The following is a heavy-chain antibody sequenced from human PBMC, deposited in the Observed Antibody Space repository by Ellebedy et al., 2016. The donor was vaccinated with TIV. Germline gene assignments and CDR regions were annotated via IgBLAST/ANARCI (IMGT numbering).Heavy chain of an antibody. Sequence: SETLSLXXTVSGGSMISDIHYWTWFRLSPGKGLEWLGGIHYTGRTYYTASLQNRIAISLDASKSQFFLTLSSVTAADTATYFCGRDEAGHGAYNWFDPWGPGTLVTVSS. CDR2: IHYTGRT. V-gene: IGHV4-39*07. D-gene: IGHD1-14*01. J-gene: IGHJ5*02. CDR3: GRDEAGHGAYNWFDP. CDR1: GGSMISDIHY.